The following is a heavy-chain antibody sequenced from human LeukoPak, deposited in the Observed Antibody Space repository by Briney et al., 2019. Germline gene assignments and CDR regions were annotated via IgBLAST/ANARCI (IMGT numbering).Heavy chain of an antibody. CDR2: ISSTRSYT. V-gene: IGHV3-11*06. CDR1: GFTFSDYY. CDR3: ARGGGAEAFDI. D-gene: IGHD2-21*01. Sequence: GGSLRLSCAASGFTFSDYYMNWIRQAPGKGLEWVSYISSTRSYTYYADSVKGRFTISRDNSKNTLYLQMNSLRVEDTAVYYCARGGGAEAFDIWGQGTMVTVSS. J-gene: IGHJ3*02.